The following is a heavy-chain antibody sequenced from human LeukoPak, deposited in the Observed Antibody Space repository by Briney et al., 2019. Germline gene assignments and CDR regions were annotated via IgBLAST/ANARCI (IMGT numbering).Heavy chain of an antibody. V-gene: IGHV3-49*04. CDR3: TRGLVGVDYYYYYYYMDV. CDR2: IRSKAYGGTT. CDR1: GFTFGDYA. Sequence: GGSLRLSCTASGFTFGDYAMSWVRQAPGKGLEWVGFIRSKAYGGTTEYAACVKGRFTISRDDSKSIAYLQMNSLKTEDTAVYYCTRGLVGVDYYYYYYYMDVWGKGTTVTVSS. J-gene: IGHJ6*03. D-gene: IGHD1-26*01.